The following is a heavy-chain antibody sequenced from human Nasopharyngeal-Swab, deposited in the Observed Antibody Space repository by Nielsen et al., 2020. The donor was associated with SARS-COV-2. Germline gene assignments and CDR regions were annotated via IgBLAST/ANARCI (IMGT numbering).Heavy chain of an antibody. CDR3: ARDNYYDSSGQLFDY. CDR2: ISAYNGNT. J-gene: IGHJ4*02. CDR1: GYTYISYY. Sequence: ASVNVPCKASGYTYISYYMHWVRQAPGQGLEWMGWISAYNGNTNYAQKLQGRVTMTTDTSTSTAYMELRSLRSDDTAVYYCARDNYYDSSGQLFDYWGQGTLVTVSS. D-gene: IGHD3-22*01. V-gene: IGHV1-18*04.